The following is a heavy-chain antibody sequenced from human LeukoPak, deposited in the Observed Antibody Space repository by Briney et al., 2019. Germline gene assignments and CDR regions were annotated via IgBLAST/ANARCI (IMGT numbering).Heavy chain of an antibody. J-gene: IGHJ4*02. D-gene: IGHD3-22*01. CDR3: TSQTYYYDSSGYYYHDY. CDR2: IKSKTDGGTT. Sequence: GGSLRLSCAASGFTSSNAWMSWVRQAPGKGLEWVGRIKSKTDGGTTDYAAPVKGRFTISRDDSKNTLYLQMNSLKTEDTAVYYCTSQTYYYDSSGYYYHDYWGQGTLVTVSS. CDR1: GFTSSNAW. V-gene: IGHV3-15*01.